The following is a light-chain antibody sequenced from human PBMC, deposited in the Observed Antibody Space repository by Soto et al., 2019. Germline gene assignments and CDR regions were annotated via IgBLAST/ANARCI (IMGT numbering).Light chain of an antibody. Sequence: QSALTRPASVSGSPGQSITISCTGTSSDVGTRNFVSWYQQHPGKAPKLMIYQVTNRPSGVSNRFSGSKSGNTASLTISGLQAEDEADYYCSSYTDSTNYVFGTGTKVTVL. J-gene: IGLJ1*01. CDR2: QVT. V-gene: IGLV2-14*01. CDR1: SSDVGTRNF. CDR3: SSYTDSTNYV.